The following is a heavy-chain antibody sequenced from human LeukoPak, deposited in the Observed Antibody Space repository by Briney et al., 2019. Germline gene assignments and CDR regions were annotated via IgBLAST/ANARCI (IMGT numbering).Heavy chain of an antibody. V-gene: IGHV3-7*01. CDR1: GFTFSSYG. CDR2: IKQDGSEK. Sequence: TGGSLRLSCAASGFTFSSYGMHWVRQAPGKGLEWVANIKQDGSEKYYVDSVKGRFTISRDNAKNSLYLQMNSLRAEDTAVYYCARVSSSWLYYFDYWGQGTLVTVSS. J-gene: IGHJ4*02. D-gene: IGHD6-13*01. CDR3: ARVSSSWLYYFDY.